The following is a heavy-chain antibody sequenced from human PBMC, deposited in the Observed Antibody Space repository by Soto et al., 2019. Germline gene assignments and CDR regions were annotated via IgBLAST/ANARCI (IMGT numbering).Heavy chain of an antibody. Sequence: SVKVSCKASGGTFISYAISWVRQAPGQGLEWMGGIIPIFGTANYAQKFQGRVTITADESTSTAYMELSSLRSEDTAVYYCARDPTYYYYYGMDVWGQGTTVTVSS. V-gene: IGHV1-69*13. CDR1: GGTFISYA. J-gene: IGHJ6*02. CDR2: IIPIFGTA. CDR3: ARDPTYYYYYGMDV.